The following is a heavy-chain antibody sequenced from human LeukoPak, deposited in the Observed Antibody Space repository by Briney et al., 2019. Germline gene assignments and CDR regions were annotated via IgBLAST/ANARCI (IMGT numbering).Heavy chain of an antibody. CDR1: GGSISSSSYY. CDR2: IYYSGST. Sequence: KSSETLSLTCTVSGGSISSSSYYWGWIRQPPGKGLEWIGSIYYSGSTYYNPSLKSRVTISVDTSKNQFSLKLSSVTAADTAVYYCARDRIIGPFDYWGQGTLVTVSS. D-gene: IGHD3-10*01. CDR3: ARDRIIGPFDY. J-gene: IGHJ4*02. V-gene: IGHV4-39*07.